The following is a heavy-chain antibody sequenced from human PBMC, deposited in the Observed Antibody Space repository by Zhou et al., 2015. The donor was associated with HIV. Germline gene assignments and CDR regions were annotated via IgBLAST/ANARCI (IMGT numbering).Heavy chain of an antibody. CDR2: VSYRDMNT. CDR3: GAAAGHY. D-gene: IGHD6-13*01. Sequence: QSGTEVLEPGDSVRISCRAAGFISDEMYIHWVRQAPSQGLEWVGMVSYRDMNTNYGPRYRGRVTSTKDTSTGTAYMELSSLRSEDTAVYYCGAAAGHYWGQGTLVTVSS. V-gene: IGHV1-46*02. J-gene: IGHJ4*02. CDR1: GFISDEMY.